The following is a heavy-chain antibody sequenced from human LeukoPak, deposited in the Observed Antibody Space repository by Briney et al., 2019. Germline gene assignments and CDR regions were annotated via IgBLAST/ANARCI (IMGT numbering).Heavy chain of an antibody. J-gene: IGHJ1*01. CDR3: ARAYYDSSGYYPPEYFQH. D-gene: IGHD3-22*01. Sequence: GGSLRLSCAASGFTFGSYSMNWVRQAPGKGLEWVSYISSSSSTIYYADSVKGRFTISRDNAKNSLYLQMNSLRAEDTAVYYCARAYYDSSGYYPPEYFQHWGQGTLVTVSS. CDR2: ISSSSSTI. CDR1: GFTFGSYS. V-gene: IGHV3-48*04.